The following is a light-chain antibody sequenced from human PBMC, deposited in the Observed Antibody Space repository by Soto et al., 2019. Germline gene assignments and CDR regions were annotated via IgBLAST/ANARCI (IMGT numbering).Light chain of an antibody. CDR1: SSDVGGYDY. CDR3: CSYTGSRTLL. J-gene: IGLJ2*01. V-gene: IGLV2-14*01. CDR2: EVS. Sequence: QSALTQPASVSGSPGQSITISCTGSSSDVGGYDYVSWYQQHPGKAPKLMIYEVSNRPSGVSNRFSGSKSGNTASLTISGLQAEDAADYYCCSYTGSRTLLFGGGTKLTVL.